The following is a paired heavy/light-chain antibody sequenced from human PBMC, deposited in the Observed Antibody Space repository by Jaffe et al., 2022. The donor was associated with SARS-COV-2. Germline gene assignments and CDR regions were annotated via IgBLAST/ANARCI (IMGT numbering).Heavy chain of an antibody. Sequence: QVQLVESGGGLVKPGGSLRLSCAASGFTFSDYYMSWIRQAPGKGLEWVSYISSSGSTIYYADSVKGRFTISRDNAKNSLYLQMNSLRAEDTAVYYCAREGLRYFDHWLGQNGMDVWGQGTTVTVSS. V-gene: IGHV3-11*01. CDR3: AREGLRYFDHWLGQNGMDV. CDR1: GFTFSDYY. D-gene: IGHD3-9*01. J-gene: IGHJ6*02. CDR2: ISSSGSTI.
Light chain of an antibody. CDR2: RNN. Sequence: QAGLTQPPSVSKGLRQTATLTCTGNSNNVGNQGAAWLQQHQGHPPKLLSYRNNNRPSGISERFSASRSGNTASLTITGLQPEDEADYYCSAWDSSLSARVFGTGTKVTVL. CDR3: SAWDSSLSARV. J-gene: IGLJ1*01. CDR1: SNNVGNQG. V-gene: IGLV10-54*04.